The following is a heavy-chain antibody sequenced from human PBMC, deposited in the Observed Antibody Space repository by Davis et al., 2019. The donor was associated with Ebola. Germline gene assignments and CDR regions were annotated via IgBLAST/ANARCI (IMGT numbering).Heavy chain of an antibody. V-gene: IGHV3-48*03. CDR1: GFTFSSYE. CDR2: ISSSGSTI. Sequence: GESLKISCAASGFTFSSYEMNWVRQAPGKGLEWVSYISSSGSTIYYADSVKGRFTISRDNAKNSLYLQMNSLRAEDTAVYYCARDRYCSSTSCFLSGYYYYYGMDVWGQGTTVTVSS. D-gene: IGHD2-2*01. J-gene: IGHJ6*02. CDR3: ARDRYCSSTSCFLSGYYYYYGMDV.